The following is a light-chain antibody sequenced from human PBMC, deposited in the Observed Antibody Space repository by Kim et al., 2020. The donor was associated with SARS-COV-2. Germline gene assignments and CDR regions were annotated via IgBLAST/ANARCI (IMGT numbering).Light chain of an antibody. Sequence: APLSVSPGERAPPFCRASQSVPTNLAWYQHKPGQAPRLLIYSASPRATGVPGRFAGSGSGTDFTLTISSLQSEDSATYYCHHGWTFGQGTKVDIK. V-gene: IGKV3-15*01. CDR3: HHGWT. CDR2: SAS. CDR1: QSVPTN. J-gene: IGKJ1*01.